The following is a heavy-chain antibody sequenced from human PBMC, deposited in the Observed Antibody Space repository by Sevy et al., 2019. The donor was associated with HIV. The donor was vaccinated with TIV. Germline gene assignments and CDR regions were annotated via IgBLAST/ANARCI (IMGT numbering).Heavy chain of an antibody. CDR2: IRYDGSNK. Sequence: GGSLRLSCAASGFTFSSYGMHWVRQAPGKGLEWVAFIRYDGSNKYYADSVKGRFTISRDNSKNALYLQMNSLRAEDTAVYYCAKEYSYGYYFDYWGQGTLVTVSS. CDR3: AKEYSYGYYFDY. V-gene: IGHV3-30*02. CDR1: GFTFSSYG. J-gene: IGHJ4*02. D-gene: IGHD5-18*01.